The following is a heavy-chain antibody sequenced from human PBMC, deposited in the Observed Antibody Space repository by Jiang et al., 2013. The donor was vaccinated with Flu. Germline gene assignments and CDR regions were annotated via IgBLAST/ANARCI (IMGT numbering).Heavy chain of an antibody. V-gene: IGHV2-5*02. J-gene: IGHJ4*02. Sequence: KPTQTLTLTCTFSGFSLSTSGVGVGWIRQPPGKALEWLALIYWDDDKRYSPSLKSRLTITKDTSKNQVVLTMTNMDPVDTATYYCAHSTSGYDVFPWQLGIDYWGQGTLVTVSS. CDR1: GFSLSTSGVG. D-gene: IGHD5-12*01. CDR3: AHSTSGYDVFPWQLGIDY. CDR2: IYWDDDK.